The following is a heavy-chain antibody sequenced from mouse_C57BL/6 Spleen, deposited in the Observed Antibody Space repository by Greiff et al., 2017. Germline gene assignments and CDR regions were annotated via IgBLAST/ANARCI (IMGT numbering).Heavy chain of an antibody. CDR3: ARCLLVGPFDY. J-gene: IGHJ2*01. CDR2: ISSGSSTI. CDR1: GFTFSDYG. D-gene: IGHD2-3*01. Sequence: EVKLMESGGGLVKPGGSLKLSCAASGFTFSDYGMHWVRQAPEKGLEWVAYISSGSSTIYYADKVKGRFTISRDNAKNTLFLQMTRLRSEDTAMYYGARCLLVGPFDYWGQGTTLTVSS. V-gene: IGHV5-17*01.